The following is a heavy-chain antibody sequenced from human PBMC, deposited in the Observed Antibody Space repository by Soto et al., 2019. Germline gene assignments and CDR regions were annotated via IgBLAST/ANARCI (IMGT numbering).Heavy chain of an antibody. CDR3: ANDLVAYCSGGTCYFRGMDY. CDR2: ISYDGSNK. CDR1: GSTFSNYG. V-gene: IGHV3-30*18. J-gene: IGHJ4*02. Sequence: QVQLVASGGGVVQPGGSLRLSCAASGSTFSNYGMHWVRQAPGKGLEWVAVISYDGSNKYYTDTVKGRFTISRDNSKNTLYLQMNSLRVEDTAVYYCANDLVAYCSGGTCYFRGMDYWGQGTLVTVSS. D-gene: IGHD2-15*01.